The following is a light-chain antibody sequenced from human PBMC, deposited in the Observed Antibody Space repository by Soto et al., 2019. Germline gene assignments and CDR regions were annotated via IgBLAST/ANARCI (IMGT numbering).Light chain of an antibody. Sequence: EILMTQSPATLSVSPGERVSLSCRASQSVSSYLAWYQQKPGQPPGLLSYGASTRATGIPARFSGSGSGTEFTLTISSLQSEAFAVYYCQQFNNWPRTFCQGTKVDIK. V-gene: IGKV3-15*01. J-gene: IGKJ1*01. CDR1: QSVSSY. CDR2: GAS. CDR3: QQFNNWPRT.